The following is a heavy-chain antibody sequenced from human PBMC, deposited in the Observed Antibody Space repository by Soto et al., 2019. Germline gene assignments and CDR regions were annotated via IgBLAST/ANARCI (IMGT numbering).Heavy chain of an antibody. D-gene: IGHD6-19*01. Sequence: QVQLVESGGGVVQPGRSLRLSCAASGFTFSNYGMHWVRQAPGKGLEWLAVISNDGSNENYADSVKGRFTISRDNSKNMVYLQKNSLRAEDSAVYYCASYSSTTNYYYGMDVWGEWTTVTVSS. CDR1: GFTFSNYG. CDR3: ASYSSTTNYYYGMDV. J-gene: IGHJ6*02. CDR2: ISNDGSNE. V-gene: IGHV3-30*03.